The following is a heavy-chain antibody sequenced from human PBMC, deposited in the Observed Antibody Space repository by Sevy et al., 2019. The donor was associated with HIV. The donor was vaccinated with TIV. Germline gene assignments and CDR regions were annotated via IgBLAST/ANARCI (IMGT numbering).Heavy chain of an antibody. D-gene: IGHD3-3*01. J-gene: IGHJ4*02. CDR2: ISDDSRYI. CDR3: AREFTIFGVVSGIDY. Sequence: GGSLRLSCAASGFTFRTYSMNWVRQAPGKGLEWLSSISDDSRYIYYSDSVKGRFTISRANAKNLLDLQMNNLRVEETAIYYCAREFTIFGVVSGIDYWGQGNLVTVSS. V-gene: IGHV3-21*04. CDR1: GFTFRTYS.